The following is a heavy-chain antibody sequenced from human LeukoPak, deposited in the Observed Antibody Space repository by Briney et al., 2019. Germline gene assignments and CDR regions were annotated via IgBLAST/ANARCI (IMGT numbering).Heavy chain of an antibody. J-gene: IGHJ4*02. V-gene: IGHV4-39*01. D-gene: IGHD3-10*01. CDR1: GGSISSAYYY. CDR2: IYYSGST. CDR3: ARLPKYYYGSGSLYFDY. Sequence: SETLSLTCTVSGGSISSAYYYWSWIRQPPGKGLEWIGSIYYSGSTYYNPSLKSRVTISVDTPKNQFSLKLSSVTAADTAVYYCARLPKYYYGSGSLYFDYWGQGTLVTVSS.